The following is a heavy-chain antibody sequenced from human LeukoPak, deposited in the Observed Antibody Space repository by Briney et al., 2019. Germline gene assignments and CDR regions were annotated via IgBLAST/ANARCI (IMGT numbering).Heavy chain of an antibody. J-gene: IGHJ4*02. CDR2: ISGSGGST. CDR1: EFTFSSYA. D-gene: IGHD5-12*01. V-gene: IGHV3-23*01. Sequence: GGSLRLSCAASEFTFSSYAMSWVRQAPGKGLEWVSTISGSGGSTYYADSVKGRFTISRDNSKNTLYLQMNSLRAEDTAVYYCAKDKWLRSSAGEFDYWGQGTLVTVSS. CDR3: AKDKWLRSSAGEFDY.